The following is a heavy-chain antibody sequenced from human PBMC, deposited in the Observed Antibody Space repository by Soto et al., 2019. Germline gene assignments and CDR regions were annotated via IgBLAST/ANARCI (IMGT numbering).Heavy chain of an antibody. Sequence: LRLSCAASGFTFSSYGMHWVRQAPGKGLEWVAVISYDGSNKYYADSVKGRFTISRDNSKNTLYPQMNSLRAEDTAVYYCAKDGDYYDASGYHPGGMDVWGQGTTVTVSS. CDR3: AKDGDYYDASGYHPGGMDV. D-gene: IGHD3-22*01. CDR1: GFTFSSYG. CDR2: ISYDGSNK. V-gene: IGHV3-30*18. J-gene: IGHJ6*02.